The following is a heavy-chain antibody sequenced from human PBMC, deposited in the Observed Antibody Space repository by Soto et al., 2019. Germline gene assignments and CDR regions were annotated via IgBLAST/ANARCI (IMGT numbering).Heavy chain of an antibody. Sequence: AASVKVSCKASGYTFTSYDINWVRQATGQGLEWMGWMNPNSGNTGYAQKFQGRVTMTRNTSISTACMELSSLRSEDTAVYYCAGDISGWYLAFDIWGQGTMVTVSS. J-gene: IGHJ3*02. V-gene: IGHV1-8*01. CDR3: AGDISGWYLAFDI. CDR2: MNPNSGNT. D-gene: IGHD6-19*01. CDR1: GYTFTSYD.